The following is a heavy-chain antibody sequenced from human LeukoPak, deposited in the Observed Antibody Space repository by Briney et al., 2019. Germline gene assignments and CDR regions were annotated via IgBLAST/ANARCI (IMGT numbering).Heavy chain of an antibody. J-gene: IGHJ5*02. CDR1: GYSFTSYW. Sequence: GESLKISCKGSGYSFTSYWIGWVRQMPGKGLEWMGIIYPGDSDTRYSPSFQGQVTISADKSISTAYLQWSSLKASDTDMYYCARRGWDIVVVPAATGGMEHGGWFDPWGQGTLVTVSS. V-gene: IGHV5-51*01. CDR3: ARRGWDIVVVPAATGGMEHGGWFDP. D-gene: IGHD2-2*01. CDR2: IYPGDSDT.